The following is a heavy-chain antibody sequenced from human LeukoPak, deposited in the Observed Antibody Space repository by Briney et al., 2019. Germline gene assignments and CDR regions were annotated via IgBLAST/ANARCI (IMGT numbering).Heavy chain of an antibody. D-gene: IGHD2/OR15-2a*01. J-gene: IGHJ3*02. Sequence: GASVKVSCTVSGYTLTELSMHWVRQAPGKGLEWMGGFDPEDGETIYPQKFQGRVTMTEDTSTDTAYMYLSSLRSEDTAVYYCVTDEYYEAFDIWGQGTMVTVSS. CDR3: VTDEYYEAFDI. CDR1: GYTLTELS. CDR2: FDPEDGET. V-gene: IGHV1-24*01.